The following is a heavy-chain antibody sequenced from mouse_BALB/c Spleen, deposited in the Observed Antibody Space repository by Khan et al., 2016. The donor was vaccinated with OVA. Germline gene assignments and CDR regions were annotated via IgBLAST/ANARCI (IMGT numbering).Heavy chain of an antibody. V-gene: IGHV2-9*02. Sequence: QVQLQQSGPGLVAPSQSLSITCTVSGFSLTSYGVHWVRQPPGKGLEWLGVICAGGSTNYNSALMSRLSISKDNSKSQVFLKMNSLQTDETAKYYGARLEDIWGQGTTLTVSS. D-gene: IGHD1-3*01. J-gene: IGHJ2*01. CDR3: ARLEDI. CDR1: GFSLTSYG. CDR2: ICAGGST.